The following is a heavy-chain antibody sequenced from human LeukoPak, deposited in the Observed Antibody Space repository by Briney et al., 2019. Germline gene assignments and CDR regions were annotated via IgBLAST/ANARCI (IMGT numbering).Heavy chain of an antibody. CDR3: ARAAVVVAAYNWFDP. V-gene: IGHV3-7*04. J-gene: IGHJ5*02. CDR1: GLTFSSYW. D-gene: IGHD2-15*01. CDR2: IKQDGSEK. Sequence: GGSLRLSCAASGLTFSSYWMSWVRQAPGKGLEWVANIKQDGSEKYYVDSVKGRFTISRDNAKNSLYLQMNSLRAEDTAVYYCARAAVVVAAYNWFDPWGQGTLVTVSS.